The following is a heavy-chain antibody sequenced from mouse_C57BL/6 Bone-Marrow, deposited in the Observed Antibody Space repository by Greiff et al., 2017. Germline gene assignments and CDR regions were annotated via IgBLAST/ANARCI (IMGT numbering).Heavy chain of an antibody. D-gene: IGHD1-1*01. J-gene: IGHJ4*01. CDR1: GYSFTGYY. Sequence: EVQLQQPGPELVKPGSSVKLSCKASGYSFTGYYMNWVKQSPEKCLEWIGEINPSTGGTTYNQKFKAKATLTVDKYSRTAYMQLKSLTSEDSAVYYCARDYAGYAMDDWGQGTSVTVSS. CDR3: ARDYAGYAMDD. V-gene: IGHV1-42*01. CDR2: INPSTGGT.